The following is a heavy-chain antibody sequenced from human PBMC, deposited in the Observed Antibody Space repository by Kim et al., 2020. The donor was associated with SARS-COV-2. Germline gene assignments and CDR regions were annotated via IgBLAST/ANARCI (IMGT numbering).Heavy chain of an antibody. CDR3: ARDASSKTGTRWWGIAFDP. D-gene: IGHD1-1*01. CDR1: GASISTVTYY. Sequence: SQTLSLTCAVSGASISTVTYYWSWIRQHPGKGLEWIGYIYYNGNTYYNPSLQSRSTISLDTSNNQFSLKLSSVTAADTAVYYCARDASSKTGTRWWGIAFDPWGQGTLVTVSS. V-gene: IGHV4-31*11. J-gene: IGHJ5*02. CDR2: IYYNGNT.